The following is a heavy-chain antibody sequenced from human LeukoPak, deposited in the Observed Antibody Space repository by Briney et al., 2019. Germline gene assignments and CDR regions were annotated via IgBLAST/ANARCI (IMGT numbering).Heavy chain of an antibody. D-gene: IGHD6-19*01. Sequence: GGSLRLSCAASGFTFSDYYMSWIRQAPGKGLEWVSAISGSGSKTYYADSVKGRFTISRDNSKNTLYLQMNSLRAEDTAVYYCARASVAGAFDIWGQGTMVTVSS. V-gene: IGHV3-11*04. CDR1: GFTFSDYY. CDR2: ISGSGSKT. CDR3: ARASVAGAFDI. J-gene: IGHJ3*02.